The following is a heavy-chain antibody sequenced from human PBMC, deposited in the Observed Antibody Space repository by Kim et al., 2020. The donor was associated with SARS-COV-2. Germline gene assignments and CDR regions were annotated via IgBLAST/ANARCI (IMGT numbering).Heavy chain of an antibody. CDR3: TRDLFRADFRFDY. V-gene: IGHV3-33*01. Sequence: YADSVKGRFTISRDNSKNTLYLQMNSLRAEDTAVYYCTRDLFRADFRFDYWGQGTLVTVSS. D-gene: IGHD3-10*01. J-gene: IGHJ4*02.